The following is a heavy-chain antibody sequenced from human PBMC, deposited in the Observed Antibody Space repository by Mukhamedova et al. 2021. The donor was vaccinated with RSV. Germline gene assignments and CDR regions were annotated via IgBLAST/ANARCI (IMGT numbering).Heavy chain of an antibody. J-gene: IGHJ4*02. V-gene: IGHV4-59*01. Sequence: NPSLKSRVTISVDTSKNQFSLKLSSVTAADTAVYYCARTLEYYYDSSGYYLYYWGQGT. D-gene: IGHD3-22*01. CDR3: ARTLEYYYDSSGYYLYY.